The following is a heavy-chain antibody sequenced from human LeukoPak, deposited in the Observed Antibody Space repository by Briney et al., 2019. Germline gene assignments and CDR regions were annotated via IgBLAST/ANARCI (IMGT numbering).Heavy chain of an antibody. CDR1: GFTFSTYT. D-gene: IGHD3-22*01. V-gene: IGHV3-30-3*01. Sequence: PGGSLRLSCAASGFTFSTYTMHWVRQAPGKGLEWVALISYDGSKRYYADSVRGRFTISRDNSKSTLYLQMDSLRAEDTAVYYCARGVYDDGGYYHPADYWGQGTLVTVSS. CDR2: ISYDGSKR. J-gene: IGHJ4*02. CDR3: ARGVYDDGGYYHPADY.